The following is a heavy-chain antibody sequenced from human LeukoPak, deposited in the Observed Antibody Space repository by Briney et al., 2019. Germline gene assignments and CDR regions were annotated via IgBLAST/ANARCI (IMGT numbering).Heavy chain of an antibody. CDR1: GYTFTSSD. V-gene: IGHV1-8*01. J-gene: IGHJ3*02. CDR2: MNPNSGNT. CDR3: AREVVPDVIDAFDI. D-gene: IGHD2-2*01. Sequence: ASVKVSCKASGYTFTSSDINWVRQATGQGLEWMGWMNPNSGNTGHAQKFQGRVTMTRNTSISTAYMELSSVTAADTAVYYCAREVVPDVIDAFDIWGQGTMVTVSS.